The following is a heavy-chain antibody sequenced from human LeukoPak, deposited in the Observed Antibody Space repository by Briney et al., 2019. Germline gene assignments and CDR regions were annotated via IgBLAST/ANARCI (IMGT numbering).Heavy chain of an antibody. J-gene: IGHJ6*03. V-gene: IGHV4-4*09. CDR3: ARHGYSNYYYYYYMDV. D-gene: IGHD4-11*01. CDR1: GGSISSYY. Sequence: SETLSLTCTVSGGSISSYYWSWIRQPPGKGLEWIGYIYTSGSTNYNPSLKGRVTISVDTSKNQFSLKLSSVTAADTAVYYCARHGYSNYYYYYYMDVWGKGTTVTVSS. CDR2: IYTSGST.